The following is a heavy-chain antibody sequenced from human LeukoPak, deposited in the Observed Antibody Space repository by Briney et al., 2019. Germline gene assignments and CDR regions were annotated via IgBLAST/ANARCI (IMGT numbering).Heavy chain of an antibody. V-gene: IGHV3-23*01. CDR1: GFTFSSHG. CDR3: AKKYRSSSSRYFDY. J-gene: IGHJ4*02. CDR2: IIPSGHTT. D-gene: IGHD6-6*01. Sequence: PGGTLRLSCVASGFTFSSHGMNWVRQAPGKGLEWVSGIIPSGHTTYYADSVRGRFTISRDNSRNTVYLQMNSMRAEDTAVYYCAKKYRSSSSRYFDYWGQGNLVTVSS.